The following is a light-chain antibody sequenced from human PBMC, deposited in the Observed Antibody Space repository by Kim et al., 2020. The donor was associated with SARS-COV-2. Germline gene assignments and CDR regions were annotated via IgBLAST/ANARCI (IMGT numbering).Light chain of an antibody. CDR2: KDY. CDR3: QSYDDTIVV. Sequence: GRTVTVSCTSRGGTIASSYVKWFQQRPGSVPTTVIFKDYQRPAGVPDRFSGSVDSSSNSASLTISGLRTEDEGQYYCQSYDDTIVVFGGGTQLTVL. V-gene: IGLV6-57*02. J-gene: IGLJ2*01. CDR1: GGTIASSY.